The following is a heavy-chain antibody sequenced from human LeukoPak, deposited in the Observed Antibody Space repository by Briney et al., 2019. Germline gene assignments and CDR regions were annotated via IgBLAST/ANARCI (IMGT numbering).Heavy chain of an antibody. V-gene: IGHV1-46*01. J-gene: IGHJ3*02. D-gene: IGHD1-26*01. CDR3: PRSSAYYNEADI. Sequence: GASVTVSCKTSGYSFTNYYIHWVRQAPGQGLEWMGIINPSGGSTTYAQKFQGRLTMASDTSTSTVYMELSSLRSEDTATYYCPRSSAYYNEADIWGQGTMVTVSS. CDR1: GYSFTNYY. CDR2: INPSGGST.